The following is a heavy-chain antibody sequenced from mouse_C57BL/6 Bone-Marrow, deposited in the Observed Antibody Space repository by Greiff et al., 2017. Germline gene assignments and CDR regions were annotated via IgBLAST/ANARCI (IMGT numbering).Heavy chain of an antibody. CDR3: ASSYGYWYFDV. CDR2: IYPRSGNT. D-gene: IGHD1-1*01. CDR1: GYTFTSYG. V-gene: IGHV1-81*01. Sequence: VQLQQSGAELARPGASVKLSCKASGYTFTSYGISWVKQRTGQGLEWIGEIYPRSGNTYYNEKFKGKATLTADKSSSTAYMELRSLTTEVSAVYFCASSYGYWYFDVWGTGTTVTVSS. J-gene: IGHJ1*03.